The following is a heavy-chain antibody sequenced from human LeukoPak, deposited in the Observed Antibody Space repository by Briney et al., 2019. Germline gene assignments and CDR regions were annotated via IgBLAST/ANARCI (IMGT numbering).Heavy chain of an antibody. CDR1: GFAFSGYW. V-gene: IGHV3-7*01. CDR2: IKQDGSEK. J-gene: IGHJ6*03. Sequence: GGSLRLSCAASGFAFSGYWMSWVRQAPGKGLEGVANIKQDGSEKFYADSVKGRFTVSRDNAENSLFLQMNSLRAEDTALYYCARVVTAWSMDVWGKGTTVTVSS. CDR3: ARVVTAWSMDV. D-gene: IGHD2-21*02.